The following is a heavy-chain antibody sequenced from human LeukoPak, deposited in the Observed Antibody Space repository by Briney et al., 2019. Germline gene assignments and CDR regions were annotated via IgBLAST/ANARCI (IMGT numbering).Heavy chain of an antibody. J-gene: IGHJ6*02. Sequence: SETLSLTCAVYGGSFSGYYWSWIRQPAGKGLEWIGRIYTSGSTNYNPSLKSRVTMSVDTSKNQFSLKLSSVTAADTAVYYCARGGGRKGFGYYYGMDVWGQGTTVTVSS. CDR1: GGSFSGYY. CDR3: ARGGGRKGFGYYYGMDV. CDR2: IYTSGST. D-gene: IGHD3-10*01. V-gene: IGHV4-59*10.